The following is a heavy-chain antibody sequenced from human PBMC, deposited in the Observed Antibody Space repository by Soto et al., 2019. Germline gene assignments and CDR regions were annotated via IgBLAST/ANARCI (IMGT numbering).Heavy chain of an antibody. CDR2: INPNSGGT. CDR3: AREPKLGYCSSTSCYGTDYYYGMDV. J-gene: IGHJ6*02. Sequence: ASVKVSCKASGYTFTGYYMHWVRQAPGQGLEWMGWINPNSGGTNYAQKFQGWVTMTRDTSISTAYMELSRLRSDDTAVYYCAREPKLGYCSSTSCYGTDYYYGMDVWGQGTTVTVSS. CDR1: GYTFTGYY. D-gene: IGHD2-2*01. V-gene: IGHV1-2*04.